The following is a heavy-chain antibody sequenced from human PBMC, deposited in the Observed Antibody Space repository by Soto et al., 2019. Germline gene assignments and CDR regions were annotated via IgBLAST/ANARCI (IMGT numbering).Heavy chain of an antibody. J-gene: IGHJ4*02. CDR2: ISGSGGST. CDR1: GFTFSSYA. D-gene: IGHD1-7*01. V-gene: IGHV3-23*01. Sequence: SLRLSCAASGFTFSSYAMSWVRQAPGKGLEWVSAISGSGGSTYYADSVKGRFTISRDNSKNTLYLQMNSLRAEDTAVYYCAHTGGNYDWNSKPTPNCDYWGQGTLVTVSS. CDR3: AHTGGNYDWNSKPTPNCDY.